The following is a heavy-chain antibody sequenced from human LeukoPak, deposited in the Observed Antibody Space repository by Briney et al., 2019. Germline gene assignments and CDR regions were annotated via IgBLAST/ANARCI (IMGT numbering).Heavy chain of an antibody. D-gene: IGHD2-2*01. CDR1: GGTFSGYY. CDR2: INHSGST. Sequence: SETLSLTCPVYGGTFSGYYWSWIRQPPGKGLEWIGEINHSGSTNYNPSLKSRVTISVDTSKNQFSLKLSSVTAADTAVYYCARGRDRDCSSTSCQDDFDYWGQGTLVTVSS. J-gene: IGHJ4*02. V-gene: IGHV4-34*01. CDR3: ARGRDRDCSSTSCQDDFDY.